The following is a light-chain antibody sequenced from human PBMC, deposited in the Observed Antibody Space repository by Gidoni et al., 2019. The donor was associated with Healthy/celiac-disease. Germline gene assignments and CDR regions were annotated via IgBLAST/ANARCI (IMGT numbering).Light chain of an antibody. J-gene: IGKJ2*01. CDR3: QQSYSTPYT. V-gene: IGKV1-39*01. CDR1: QSISSY. CDR2: AAS. Sequence: IQMTHSPSSLSASVGDRVTITCRASQSISSYLNWYQQKPGKAPKLLIYAASSLQSGVPSRFSGSGSGTDFTLTISSLQPEDCATYYCQQSYSTPYTFGQGTKLEIK.